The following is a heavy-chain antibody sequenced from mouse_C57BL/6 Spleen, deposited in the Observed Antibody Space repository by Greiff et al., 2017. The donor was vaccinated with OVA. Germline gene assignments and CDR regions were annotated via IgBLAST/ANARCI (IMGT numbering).Heavy chain of an antibody. CDR2: ILPGSGST. D-gene: IGHD2-5*01. J-gene: IGHJ4*01. Sequence: QVQLKESGAELMKPGASVTLSCKATGYTFTGYWIEWVKQRPGHGLEWIGEILPGSGSTNYKEKFKGKATFTADTSSNTAYMQLSSLTTEDSAIYYCSSPYSNYPYAMDYWGQGTSVTVSS. CDR1: GYTFTGYW. CDR3: SSPYSNYPYAMDY. V-gene: IGHV1-9*01.